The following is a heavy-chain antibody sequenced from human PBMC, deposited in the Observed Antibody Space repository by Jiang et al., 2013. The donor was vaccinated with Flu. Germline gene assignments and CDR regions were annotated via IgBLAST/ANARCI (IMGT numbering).Heavy chain of an antibody. V-gene: IGHV5-51*01. CDR3: ARLGEDYGGFGYFDY. D-gene: IGHD4-23*01. Sequence: DTRYSPSFQGQVTISADKSISTAYLQWSSLKASDTAMYYCARLGEDYGGFGYFDYWGQGTLVTVSS. J-gene: IGHJ4*02. CDR2: DT.